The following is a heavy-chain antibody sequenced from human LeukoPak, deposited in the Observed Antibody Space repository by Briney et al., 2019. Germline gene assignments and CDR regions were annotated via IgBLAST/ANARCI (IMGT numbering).Heavy chain of an antibody. CDR2: INHSGST. J-gene: IGHJ4*02. Sequence: SETLSLTCAVYGGSFSGYYCSWIRQPPGKGLEWIGEINHSGSTNYNPSLKSRVTISVDTSKNQFSLKLSSVTAADTAVYYCARDLLRDFDYWGQGTLVTVSS. CDR1: GGSFSGYY. D-gene: IGHD2-15*01. CDR3: ARDLLRDFDY. V-gene: IGHV4-34*01.